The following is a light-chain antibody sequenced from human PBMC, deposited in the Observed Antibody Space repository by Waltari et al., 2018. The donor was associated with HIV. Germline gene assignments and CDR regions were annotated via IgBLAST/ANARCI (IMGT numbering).Light chain of an antibody. Sequence: QTVVTQEPSFSVSPGGTVTLTCGLSSGSVSTSYYPSWDQHTPGQAPTPLIYSTNPRSSGVPDRFSGSSLGNKAALTITGAQADDESDYYCVLYMGSGIWVFGGGTKLTVL. CDR1: SGSVSTSYY. V-gene: IGLV8-61*01. CDR3: VLYMGSGIWV. J-gene: IGLJ3*02. CDR2: STN.